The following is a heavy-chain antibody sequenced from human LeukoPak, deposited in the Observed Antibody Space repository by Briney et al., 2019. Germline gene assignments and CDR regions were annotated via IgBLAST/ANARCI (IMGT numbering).Heavy chain of an antibody. J-gene: IGHJ4*02. Sequence: SVKVSCKASGGTFSSYAISWVRQAPGQGLEWMGGIIPIFGTANYAQKLQGRVTITADKSTSTAYMELSSLRSEDTAVYYCARGPGRWLQSSQLVYWGQGTLVTVSS. CDR2: IIPIFGTA. D-gene: IGHD5-24*01. V-gene: IGHV1-69*06. CDR3: ARGPGRWLQSSQLVY. CDR1: GGTFSSYA.